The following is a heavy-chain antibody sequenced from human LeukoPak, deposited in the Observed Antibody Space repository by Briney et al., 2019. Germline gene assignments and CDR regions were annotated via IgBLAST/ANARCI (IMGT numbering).Heavy chain of an antibody. CDR2: INHSGYT. Sequence: PSETLSLTCAVSGVSFNDYYWSWVRQTPGKGLEWIGEINHSGYTNDSPSLKSRVTLSIDTSRKQFSLNLRSVTVADTGIYYCTRMTTGHDYWGQGTLVTVSP. CDR3: TRMTTGHDY. D-gene: IGHD4-17*01. J-gene: IGHJ4*02. CDR1: GVSFNDYY. V-gene: IGHV4-34*01.